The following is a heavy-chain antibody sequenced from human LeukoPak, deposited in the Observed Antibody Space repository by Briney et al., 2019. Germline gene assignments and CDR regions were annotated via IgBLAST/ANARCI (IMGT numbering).Heavy chain of an antibody. CDR1: GGSISSYY. CDR2: IYYSGGT. D-gene: IGHD3-10*01. CDR3: ARVIRAHRAFDI. V-gene: IGHV4-59*01. J-gene: IGHJ3*02. Sequence: SETLSLTCTVSGGSISSYYWSWIRQPPGKGLEWIGYIYYSGGTNYNPSLKSRVTISVDTSKNQFSLKLSSVTAADTAVYYCARVIRAHRAFDIWGQGTMVTVSS.